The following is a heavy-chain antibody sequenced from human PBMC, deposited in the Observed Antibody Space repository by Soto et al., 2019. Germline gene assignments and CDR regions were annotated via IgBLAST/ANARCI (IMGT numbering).Heavy chain of an antibody. CDR3: ARNIVVVVAATGSKYNWFDP. CDR2: IYHSGST. V-gene: IGHV4-4*02. CDR1: GGSISSSNW. J-gene: IGHJ5*02. D-gene: IGHD2-15*01. Sequence: PSETLSLTCAVSGGSISSSNWWSWFRQPPGKGLEWVGEIYHSGSTNYNPSLKSRVTISVDKSKNQFSLKLSSVTAADTAVYYCARNIVVVVAATGSKYNWFDPWGQGTLVTVSS.